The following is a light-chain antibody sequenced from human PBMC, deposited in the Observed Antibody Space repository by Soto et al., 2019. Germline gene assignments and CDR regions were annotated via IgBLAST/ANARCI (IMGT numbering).Light chain of an antibody. J-gene: IGKJ4*01. CDR2: GAS. Sequence: EIVMTQSPATLSVSPGERASLSCRASQSVSSNLAWYQQKPGQAPRLPIYGASTRATGIPGRFSGSGSGTEFTLTISSLQSEDFAVYYCQQYGGSPLTVGGGTKVDIK. V-gene: IGKV3-15*01. CDR3: QQYGGSPLT. CDR1: QSVSSN.